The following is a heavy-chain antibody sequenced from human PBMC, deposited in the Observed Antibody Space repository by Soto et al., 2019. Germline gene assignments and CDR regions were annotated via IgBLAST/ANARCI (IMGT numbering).Heavy chain of an antibody. V-gene: IGHV3-23*01. CDR1: GFTFSTYP. CDR2: IGVSDTNT. J-gene: IGHJ3*02. Sequence: QPGGSLRLSCAASGFTFSTYPMSWVRQAPGKGLGWVSAIGVSDTNTYYADSVKGRFTISRDNSKNTLYLQMNSLRVEDTDVYYCAKRVSRSFDSWGQGTMVTVSS. CDR3: AKRVSRSFDS.